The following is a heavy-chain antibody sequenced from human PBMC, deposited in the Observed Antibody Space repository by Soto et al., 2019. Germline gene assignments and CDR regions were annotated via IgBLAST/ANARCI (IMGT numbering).Heavy chain of an antibody. D-gene: IGHD3-10*01. CDR2: ISSTGSPM. V-gene: IGHV3-21*01. CDR3: ARATRRSTLVRGVTTALGY. J-gene: IGHJ4*02. CDR1: GFTFKIYD. Sequence: GGSLRLSCEASGFTFKIYDMNWVRQAPGKGLEWVSYISSTGSPMYYAESVKGRFTISRDNAKNSLFLQMNSLRGEDTAIYFCARATRRSTLVRGVTTALGYWGQGALVTVSS.